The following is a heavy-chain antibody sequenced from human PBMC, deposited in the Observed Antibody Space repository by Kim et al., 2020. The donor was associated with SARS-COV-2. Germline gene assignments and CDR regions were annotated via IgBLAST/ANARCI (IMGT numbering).Heavy chain of an antibody. Sequence: SETLSLTCAVYGGSFSGYYWSWIRQPPGKGLEWIGEINHSGSTNYNPSLKSRVTISVDTSKNQFSLKLSSVTAADTAVYYCARGRPMVRGVRRWFDPWGQGTLVTVSS. CDR2: INHSGST. J-gene: IGHJ5*02. D-gene: IGHD3-10*01. V-gene: IGHV4-34*01. CDR1: GGSFSGYY. CDR3: ARGRPMVRGVRRWFDP.